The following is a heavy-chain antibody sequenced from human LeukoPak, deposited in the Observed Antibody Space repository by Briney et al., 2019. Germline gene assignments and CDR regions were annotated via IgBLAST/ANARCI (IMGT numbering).Heavy chain of an antibody. V-gene: IGHV3-23*01. Sequence: GGSLRLSCAASGFTFSSYAMSWVRQAPGKGLEWVSTISGSGGSTSYADSVKGRFTISRDNSKNTLHLQMNSLRAEDTAVYYCAKDGYYYHSSGYYYYLDYWGQGTLVTVSS. J-gene: IGHJ4*02. CDR1: GFTFSSYA. D-gene: IGHD3-22*01. CDR2: ISGSGGST. CDR3: AKDGYYYHSSGYYYYLDY.